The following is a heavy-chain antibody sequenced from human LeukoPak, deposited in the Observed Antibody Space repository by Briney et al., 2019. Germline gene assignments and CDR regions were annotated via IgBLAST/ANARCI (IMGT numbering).Heavy chain of an antibody. CDR1: WFLLNTRGMC. V-gene: IGHV2-70*01. CDR2: IESDGEK. D-gene: IGHD3-16*01. J-gene: IGHJ4*02. Sequence: SGPTLVKPTDPLTLTYTFSWFLLNTRGMCVDWIRQPPGKALECLTIIESDGEKLYRTSVDTRLTIPKDTSKNQVGLKMTNMDPMDTGTYYCARVMAAPGAKTIDSWGQGTLSTASS. CDR3: ARVMAAPGAKTIDS.